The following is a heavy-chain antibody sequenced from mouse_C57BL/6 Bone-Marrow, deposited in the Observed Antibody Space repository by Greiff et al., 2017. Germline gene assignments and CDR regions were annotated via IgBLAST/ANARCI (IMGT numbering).Heavy chain of an antibody. V-gene: IGHV1-61*01. Sequence: QVQLKQPGAELVRPGSSVKLSCKASGYTFTSYWMDWVKQRPGQGLEWIGNIYPSDSETHYNQKFKDKATLTVDKSSSTAYMQLSSLTSEDSAVYYCARSPYSYYAMDYWGQGTSVTVSS. CDR3: ARSPYSYYAMDY. CDR1: GYTFTSYW. D-gene: IGHD2-12*01. J-gene: IGHJ4*01. CDR2: IYPSDSET.